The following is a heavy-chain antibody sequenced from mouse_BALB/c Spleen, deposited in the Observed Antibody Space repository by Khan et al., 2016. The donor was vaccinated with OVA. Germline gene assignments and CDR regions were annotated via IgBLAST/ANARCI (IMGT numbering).Heavy chain of an antibody. CDR3: ARDYWFAF. Sequence: EVELVESGGGLVKPGGSLKLSCAASGFTFSNYAMSWVRQTPEKRLEWVASISSGGSTYYPDSVKGRFTISRDNARNILYLQMSSLSSEDTSMYYCARDYWFAFWGQGTLVTVSA. J-gene: IGHJ3*01. V-gene: IGHV5-6-5*01. CDR1: GFTFSNYA. CDR2: ISSGGST.